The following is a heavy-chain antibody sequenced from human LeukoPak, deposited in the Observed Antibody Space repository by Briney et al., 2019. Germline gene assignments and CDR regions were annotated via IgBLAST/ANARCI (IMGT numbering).Heavy chain of an antibody. J-gene: IGHJ4*02. CDR3: ARSTYYDFWSGYYFDY. D-gene: IGHD3-3*01. CDR2: IIPIFGTA. CDR1: GGTFSSYA. V-gene: IGHV1-69*05. Sequence: SVKVSCKASGGTFSSYAISWVRQAPGQGLEWMGRIIPIFGTANYAQKFQGRVTLTTDESTSTAYMELSSLRSEDTAVYYCARSTYYDFWSGYYFDYWGQGTLVTVSS.